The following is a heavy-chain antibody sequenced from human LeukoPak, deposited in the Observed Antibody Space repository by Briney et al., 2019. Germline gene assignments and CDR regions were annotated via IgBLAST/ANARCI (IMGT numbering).Heavy chain of an antibody. J-gene: IGHJ4*02. CDR2: IYYSGST. CDR3: ARHVVRGVIRPHYFDY. Sequence: SETLSLTCTVSGGSISSYYWSWIRQPPGKGLEWLGYIYYSGSTNYNPSLKSRVNISVDTSKNQFSLKLSSVTAADTAVYYCARHVVRGVIRPHYFDYWGQGTLVTVSS. D-gene: IGHD3-10*01. V-gene: IGHV4-59*08. CDR1: GGSISSYY.